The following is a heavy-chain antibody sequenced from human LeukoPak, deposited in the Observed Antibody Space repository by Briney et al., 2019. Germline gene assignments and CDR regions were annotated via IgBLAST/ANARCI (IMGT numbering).Heavy chain of an antibody. CDR2: IYSSGST. CDR1: GFTVSSNY. CDR3: ARDVLGTYYYDSSGSPRAY. Sequence: PGGSLRLSCAASGFTVSSNYMNWVRQAPGKGLEWVSVIYSSGSTYYADSVKGRFSISRDTSKNTLYLQMNSLRAEDTAVYYCARDVLGTYYYDSSGSPRAYWRQGTLVTVSS. D-gene: IGHD3-22*01. J-gene: IGHJ4*02. V-gene: IGHV3-53*01.